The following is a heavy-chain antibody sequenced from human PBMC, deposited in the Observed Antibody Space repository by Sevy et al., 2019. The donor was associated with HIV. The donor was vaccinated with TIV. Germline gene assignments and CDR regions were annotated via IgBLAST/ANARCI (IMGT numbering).Heavy chain of an antibody. CDR1: GFTFSTFN. V-gene: IGHV3-21*01. Sequence: GGSLRLSCAASGFTFSTFNMNWVRQAPGKGLEWVSSISPTSTYIYHADSMKGRFTISRDNAKNSLYLQMNSLRVEDTAVYYCARETPGGSSAWEIDYWGQGTLVIVSS. J-gene: IGHJ4*02. D-gene: IGHD6-6*01. CDR2: ISPTSTYI. CDR3: ARETPGGSSAWEIDY.